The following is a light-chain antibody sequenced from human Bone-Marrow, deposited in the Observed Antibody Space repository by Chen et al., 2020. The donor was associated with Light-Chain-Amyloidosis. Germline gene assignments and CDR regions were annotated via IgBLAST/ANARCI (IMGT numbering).Light chain of an antibody. J-gene: IGLJ3*02. CDR2: EDD. CDR3: QSYQGSSQGV. CDR1: SGSIATNY. V-gene: IGLV6-57*01. Sequence: NFMLTQPPSVSASPGKTVIISCTRSSGSIATNYVQWYQQRPGSSPTTVIYEDDQRPSGVPDRFSGSIDRSSNSASLTISGLKTEDEADYYCQSYQGSSQGVFGGGTKLTV.